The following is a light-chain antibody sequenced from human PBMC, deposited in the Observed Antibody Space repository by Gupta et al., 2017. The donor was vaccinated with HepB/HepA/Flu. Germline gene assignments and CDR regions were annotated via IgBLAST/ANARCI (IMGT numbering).Light chain of an antibody. CDR2: WAS. Sequence: DIVMTQSPDSLAVSLGERATINCTSSQSVLYSSNNKNYLAWYQQKPGHSPKLLIYWASTRESGVPDRYSGSGSGTDFTLTINSLQAEDVAVYYCQQYYTTVYTFGQGTSLDIK. V-gene: IGKV4-1*01. CDR3: QQYYTTVYT. J-gene: IGKJ2*01. CDR1: QSVLYSSNNKNY.